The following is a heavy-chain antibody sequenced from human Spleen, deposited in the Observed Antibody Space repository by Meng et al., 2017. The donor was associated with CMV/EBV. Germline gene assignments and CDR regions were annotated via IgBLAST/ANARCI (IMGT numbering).Heavy chain of an antibody. V-gene: IGHV3-21*04. CDR2: ISSSSSYI. Sequence: GESLKISCAASGFTFSSYSMNWVRQAPGKGLEWVSSISSSSSYIYYADSVKGRFTISRDNAKNSLYLQMNSLRPEDTAVYYCAKDGRGYFYYLDYWGQGTLVTVSS. CDR1: GFTFSSYS. J-gene: IGHJ4*02. D-gene: IGHD2/OR15-2a*01. CDR3: AKDGRGYFYYLDY.